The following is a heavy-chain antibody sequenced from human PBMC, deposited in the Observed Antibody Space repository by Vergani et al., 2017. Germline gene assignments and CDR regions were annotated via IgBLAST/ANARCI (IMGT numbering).Heavy chain of an antibody. V-gene: IGHV3-7*01. Sequence: EVHLVESGGGLVQPGGSLRLSCVGSGFKLDEYWMSWVRQAPGKGLEWVADMKEDGAAKKYVDSVKGRFTISRDNAKNSLFLQMNSLRAEDTAVYFCAREGHLVGPDLDYWGQGTLVTVSS. CDR2: MKEDGAAK. CDR1: GFKLDEYW. J-gene: IGHJ4*02. CDR3: AREGHLVGPDLDY. D-gene: IGHD1-26*01.